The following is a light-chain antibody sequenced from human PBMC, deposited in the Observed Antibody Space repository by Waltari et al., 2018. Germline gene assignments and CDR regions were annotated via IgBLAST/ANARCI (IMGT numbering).Light chain of an antibody. CDR1: RMGGRS. CDR2: GAS. Sequence: SSRASRMGGRSLVVCQQKPGQARRLLSYGASTRATGIPDRFSGIGSGTDFSLTVSRLEPEDFGLYYCQHNWRLPVTFGQGTKGEIK. J-gene: IGKJ1*01. CDR3: QHNWRLPVT. V-gene: IGKV3-20*01.